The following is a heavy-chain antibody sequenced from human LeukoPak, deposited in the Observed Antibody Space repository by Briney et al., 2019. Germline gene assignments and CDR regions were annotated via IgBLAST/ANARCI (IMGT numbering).Heavy chain of an antibody. J-gene: IGHJ6*02. D-gene: IGHD6-13*01. V-gene: IGHV4-39*01. CDR2: VYYSGTTS. Sequence: PSEALSLTCTVSLSSISNSNYYWGWIRQPPGKGLEWIGSVYYSGTTSYYNTSLKSRVTISLDTSKNQFSLRLTSVTAADTAVYYCARQSRGAAAGMDVWGQGTTVTVSS. CDR3: ARQSRGAAAGMDV. CDR1: LSSISNSNYY.